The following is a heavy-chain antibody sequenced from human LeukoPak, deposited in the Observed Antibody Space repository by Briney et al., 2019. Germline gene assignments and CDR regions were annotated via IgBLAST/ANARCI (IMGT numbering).Heavy chain of an antibody. J-gene: IGHJ6*03. CDR3: ARGSPLLVLESYDFWSGPTSYYMDV. CDR2: IYHSGST. Sequence: SETLSLTCTVSGGSISSSSYYWGWIRQPPGKGLEWIGEIYHSGSTHYNPSLTGRVTISIDKSKSLFSLKLSSVTAADTAVYYCARGSPLLVLESYDFWSGPTSYYMDVWGKGTTVTVSS. V-gene: IGHV4-39*07. CDR1: GGSISSSSYY. D-gene: IGHD3-3*01.